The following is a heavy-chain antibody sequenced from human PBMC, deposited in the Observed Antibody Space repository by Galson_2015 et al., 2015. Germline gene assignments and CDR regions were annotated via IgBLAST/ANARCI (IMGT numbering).Heavy chain of an antibody. J-gene: IGHJ3*02. CDR3: ARGSGFDI. CDR2: INTDGSST. CDR1: GFTFSNYW. Sequence: SLRLSCAASGFTFSNYWMHWVRQAPGKGLVWVSRINTDGSSTNYADSVKGRFTISRDNARNTLYVQMNSLRGEDTAVYYCARGSGFDIWGQGTMVTVSS. V-gene: IGHV3-74*01.